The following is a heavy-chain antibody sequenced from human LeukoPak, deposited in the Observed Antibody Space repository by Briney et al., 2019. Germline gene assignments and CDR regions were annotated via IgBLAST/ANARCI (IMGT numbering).Heavy chain of an antibody. CDR2: ISGSGGVT. V-gene: IGHV3-23*01. D-gene: IGHD6-13*01. J-gene: IGHJ6*02. CDR1: GFTSSSYA. CDR3: AKAIRQQLISKYYYGMDV. Sequence: GGSLRLSCAASGFTSSSYAMSWVRQAPGKGLEWVSAISGSGGVTYYADSVKGRFTISRDNSKNTLYLQMNSLRAEDTAVYYCAKAIRQQLISKYYYGMDVWGQGTTVTVSS.